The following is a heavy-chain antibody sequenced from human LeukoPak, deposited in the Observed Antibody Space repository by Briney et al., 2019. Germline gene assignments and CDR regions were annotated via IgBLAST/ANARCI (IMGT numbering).Heavy chain of an antibody. CDR1: GFTFSSYC. D-gene: IGHD2-2*01. V-gene: IGHV3-33*01. CDR3: ARSGYCSSTSCYAGAFDI. CDR2: IWYDGSNK. J-gene: IGHJ3*02. Sequence: GGSLTLSCAASGFTFSSYCMRWVRQPPGKGLEWVAVIWYDGSNKYYADSVKGRFTISRDNSKNTMYLQMNSLRAEDTAVYYCARSGYCSSTSCYAGAFDIWGQGTMVTVSS.